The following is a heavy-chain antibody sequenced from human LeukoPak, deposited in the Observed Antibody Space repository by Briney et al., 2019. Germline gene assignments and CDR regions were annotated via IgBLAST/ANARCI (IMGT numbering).Heavy chain of an antibody. Sequence: ASVKVSCKASGYTFTSYDINWVRQATGQGHEWMGWMNPNSGNTGYAQKFQGRVTMTRNTSISTAYMELSSLRSEDTAVYYCARGGGAIAVAGRDFDYWGQGTLVTVSS. J-gene: IGHJ4*02. V-gene: IGHV1-8*01. CDR2: MNPNSGNT. CDR3: ARGGGAIAVAGRDFDY. D-gene: IGHD6-19*01. CDR1: GYTFTSYD.